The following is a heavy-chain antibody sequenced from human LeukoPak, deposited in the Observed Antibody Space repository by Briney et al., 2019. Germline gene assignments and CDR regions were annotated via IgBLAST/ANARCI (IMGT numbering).Heavy chain of an antibody. CDR2: ISSSSSYI. J-gene: IGHJ4*02. CDR3: ARDRYYYDSSGYYYLTVFDY. V-gene: IGHV3-21*01. D-gene: IGHD3-22*01. CDR1: GFTFSSYS. Sequence: GGSLRLSCAASGFTFSSYSMNWVRQAPGKGLEWVSSISSSSSYIYYADSVKGRFTISRDNAKNSLYLQMNSLRAEDTAVYYCARDRYYYDSSGYYYLTVFDYWGQGTLVTVSS.